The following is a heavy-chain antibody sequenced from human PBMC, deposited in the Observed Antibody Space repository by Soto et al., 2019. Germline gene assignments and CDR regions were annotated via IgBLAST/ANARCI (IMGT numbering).Heavy chain of an antibody. D-gene: IGHD6-13*01. CDR1: GGSINNNHYY. CDR2: ISYSGTT. Sequence: PSETLSLTCTVSGGSINNNHYYWGWVRQPPGKGLEWIGSISYSGTTYFNPSLKSRVVKSVDTSRNQFSLRLTSVTAADTAVYYCARRERAAGTDWWFDPWGQGTLVTVSS. V-gene: IGHV4-39*01. CDR3: ARRERAAGTDWWFDP. J-gene: IGHJ5*02.